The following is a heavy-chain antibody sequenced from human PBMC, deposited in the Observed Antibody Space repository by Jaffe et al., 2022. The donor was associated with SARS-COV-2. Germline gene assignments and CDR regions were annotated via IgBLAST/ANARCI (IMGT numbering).Heavy chain of an antibody. Sequence: QVQLVQSGAEVKKPGASVKVSCKASGYTFTSYYMHWVRQAPGQGLEWMGIINPSGGSTSYAQKFQGRVTMTRDTSTSTVYMELSSLRSEDTAVYYCARLQNGAYYDFWSGGTPTYGMDVWGQGTTVTVSS. CDR3: ARLQNGAYYDFWSGGTPTYGMDV. J-gene: IGHJ6*02. CDR2: INPSGGST. CDR1: GYTFTSYY. D-gene: IGHD3-3*01. V-gene: IGHV1-46*01.